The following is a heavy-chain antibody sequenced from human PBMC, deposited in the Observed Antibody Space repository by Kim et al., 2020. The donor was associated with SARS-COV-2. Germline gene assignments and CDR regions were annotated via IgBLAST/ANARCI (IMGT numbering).Heavy chain of an antibody. D-gene: IGHD6-19*01. J-gene: IGHJ5*02. Sequence: SQTLSLTCTVSGVSMSSYSWTWIRQPPGKGLEWIGYVHKSGSTNYNPSLESRVTMSVDTSKNQVSLILTSVTAADTAAYHCARGSGWLDNWGRGTLVTVS. V-gene: IGHV4-59*08. CDR1: GVSMSSYS. CDR2: VHKSGST. CDR3: ARGSGWLDN.